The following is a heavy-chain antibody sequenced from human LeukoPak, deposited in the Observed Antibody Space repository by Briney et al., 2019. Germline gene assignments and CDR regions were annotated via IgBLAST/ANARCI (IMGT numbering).Heavy chain of an antibody. Sequence: ASVKVSCKASGYTFSSYGITWVRLAPGQGLEWMGWISAYNGNTNYAQKFQGRVTITADESTSTAYMELSSLRSEDTAVYYCARRPLLGFSSGWYVWDYYYGMDVWGQGTTVTVSS. D-gene: IGHD6-19*01. CDR1: GYTFSSYG. V-gene: IGHV1-18*01. CDR3: ARRPLLGFSSGWYVWDYYYGMDV. CDR2: ISAYNGNT. J-gene: IGHJ6*02.